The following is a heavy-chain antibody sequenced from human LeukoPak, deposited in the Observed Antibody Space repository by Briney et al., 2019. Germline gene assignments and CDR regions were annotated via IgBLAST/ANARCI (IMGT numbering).Heavy chain of an antibody. D-gene: IGHD4-23*01. V-gene: IGHV7-4-1*02. J-gene: IGHJ3*02. CDR1: GYTFTSYA. Sequence: ASVKVSCKASGYTFTSYAMNWVRQAPGQGLEWMGWINTNTGNPTYAQGFTGRFVFSLDTSVSTAYLQISSLKAEDTAVYYCARVNPYGGLDAFDIWGQGTMVTVSS. CDR3: ARVNPYGGLDAFDI. CDR2: INTNTGNP.